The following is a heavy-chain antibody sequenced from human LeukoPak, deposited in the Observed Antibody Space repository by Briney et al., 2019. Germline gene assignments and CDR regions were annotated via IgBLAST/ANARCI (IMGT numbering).Heavy chain of an antibody. CDR1: GGSISSYY. J-gene: IGHJ6*03. CDR2: TYTSGST. CDR3: AREALIEGFYYYMDV. V-gene: IGHV4-4*07. Sequence: PSETLSLTCTVSGGSISSYYWSWIRQPAGKGLEWIGRTYTSGSTNYNPSLKSRLTMSVDTSKNQFSAADTAVYYCAREALIEGFYYYMDVWGKGTTVTVSS. D-gene: IGHD3-22*01.